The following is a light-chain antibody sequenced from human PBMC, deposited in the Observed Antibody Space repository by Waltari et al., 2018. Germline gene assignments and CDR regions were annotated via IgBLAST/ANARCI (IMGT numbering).Light chain of an antibody. Sequence: IILTQSPATLSVSQGGTATLSCRASQSISSNLAWYQQKPGQTPRLLMYGASTRASGVPGRFSGSGSGTEFTLTISSLQSEDFAVYYCQQYNNWPPLTFGGGTKVEI. CDR2: GAS. J-gene: IGKJ4*01. CDR3: QQYNNWPPLT. V-gene: IGKV3-15*01. CDR1: QSISSN.